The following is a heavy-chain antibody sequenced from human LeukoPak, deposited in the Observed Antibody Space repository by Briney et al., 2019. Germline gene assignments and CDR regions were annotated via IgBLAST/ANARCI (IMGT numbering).Heavy chain of an antibody. Sequence: PSETLSLTCAVSGGSISSSNWWSWVRQPPGKGLEWIGEIYHSGSTNYNPSLKSRVTISVDKSKNQFSLKLSSVTAADTAVYYCARLFESIAAAFDIWGQGTMVTVSS. V-gene: IGHV4-4*02. J-gene: IGHJ3*02. D-gene: IGHD6-6*01. CDR2: IYHSGST. CDR1: GGSISSSNW. CDR3: ARLFESIAAAFDI.